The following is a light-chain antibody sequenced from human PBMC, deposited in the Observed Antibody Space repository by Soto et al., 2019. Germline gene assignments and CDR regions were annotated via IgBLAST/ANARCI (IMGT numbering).Light chain of an antibody. CDR2: DVT. CDR1: SSDVGGYNY. Sequence: QSALPQPASVSGSPGQSITIFCTGTSSDVGGYNYVSWYQQRPGKPPKLMIYDVTNRPSGVSNRFSGSKSGSTASLTISGLQAEDEGDYYCSSYTNRNTVVVGGGTKLTVL. CDR3: SSYTNRNTVV. J-gene: IGLJ3*02. V-gene: IGLV2-14*03.